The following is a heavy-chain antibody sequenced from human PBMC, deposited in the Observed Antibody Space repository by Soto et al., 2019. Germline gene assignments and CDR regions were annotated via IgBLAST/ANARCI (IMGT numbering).Heavy chain of an antibody. V-gene: IGHV1-18*01. D-gene: IGHD3-3*01. CDR1: GYTFTSYG. CDR3: ARGATIFGVVIGHYGMDV. Sequence: ASVKVSCKASGYTFTSYGIIWVRQAPGQGLEWMGWISAYNGNTNYAQKLQGRVTMTTDTSTSTAYMELRSLRSDDTAVYYCARGATIFGVVIGHYGMDVWGQGTTVTVSS. J-gene: IGHJ6*02. CDR2: ISAYNGNT.